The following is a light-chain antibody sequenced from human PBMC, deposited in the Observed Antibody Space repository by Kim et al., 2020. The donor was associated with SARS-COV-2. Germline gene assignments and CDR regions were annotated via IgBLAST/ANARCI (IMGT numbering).Light chain of an antibody. J-gene: IGKJ4*01. Sequence: ATKEDRVTITCQASDDINNYVNWYQQKPGKAPKVQIYDASNLGTEVPSRFSGNGSGTHFTLIISSLQPEDTATYHCQQFYDVPLTFGGETKVDIK. CDR1: DDINNY. V-gene: IGKV1-33*01. CDR3: QQFYDVPLT. CDR2: DAS.